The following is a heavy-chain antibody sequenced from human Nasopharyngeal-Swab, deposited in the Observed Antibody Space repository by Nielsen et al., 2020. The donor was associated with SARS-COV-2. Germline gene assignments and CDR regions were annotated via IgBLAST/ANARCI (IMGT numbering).Heavy chain of an antibody. CDR2: IKKDGSDK. D-gene: IGHD5-12*01. Sequence: GESLKISCAASGFTFSSCWMSWVRQAPGEGLEWVATIKKDGSDKYYVDSVKGRFTISRDNAKNSLYLQMNSLRAEDTAVYYCASIVATIRGGWGQGTLVTVSS. V-gene: IGHV3-7*02. CDR1: GFTFSSCW. CDR3: ASIVATIRGG. J-gene: IGHJ4*02.